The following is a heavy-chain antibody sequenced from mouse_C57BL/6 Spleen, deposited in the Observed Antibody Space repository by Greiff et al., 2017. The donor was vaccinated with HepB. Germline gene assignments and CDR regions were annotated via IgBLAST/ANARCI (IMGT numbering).Heavy chain of an antibody. CDR1: GFNIKDYY. CDR2: IDPEDGDT. J-gene: IGHJ3*01. D-gene: IGHD1-1*01. Sequence: VQLQQSGAELVKPGASVKLSCTASGFNIKDYYMHWVKQRTEQGLEWIGRIDPEDGDTKYAPKFQGKATITADTSSNTAYLQLSSLTSEDTAVYYCASDYGEGTWFAYWGQGTLVTVSA. V-gene: IGHV14-2*01. CDR3: ASDYGEGTWFAY.